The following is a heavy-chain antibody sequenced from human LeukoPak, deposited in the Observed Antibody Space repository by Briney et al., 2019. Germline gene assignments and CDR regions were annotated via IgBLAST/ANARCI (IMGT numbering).Heavy chain of an antibody. D-gene: IGHD5-24*01. V-gene: IGHV1-69*13. CDR1: GGTFSSYA. J-gene: IGHJ4*02. CDR3: ARGPEMATAFDY. Sequence: ASVKVSCKASGGTFSSYAISRVRQAPGQGLEWMGGIIPIFGTANYAQKFQGRVTITADESTSTAYMELSSLRSEDTAVYYCARGPEMATAFDYWGQGTLITVSS. CDR2: IIPIFGTA.